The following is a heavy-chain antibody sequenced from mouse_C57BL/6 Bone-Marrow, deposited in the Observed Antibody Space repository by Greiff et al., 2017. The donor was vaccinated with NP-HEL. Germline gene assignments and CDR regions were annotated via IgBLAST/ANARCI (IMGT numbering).Heavy chain of an antibody. J-gene: IGHJ4*01. Sequence: EVQLVESGAELVRPGASVKLSCTASGFNIKDDYMHWVKQRPEQGLEWIGWIDPENGDTEYASKFQGKATITADTSSNTAYLQLSSLTSEDTAVYYCTTPYSYYAMDYWGQGTSVTVSS. CDR3: TTPYSYYAMDY. CDR2: IDPENGDT. D-gene: IGHD2-12*01. V-gene: IGHV14-4*01. CDR1: GFNIKDDY.